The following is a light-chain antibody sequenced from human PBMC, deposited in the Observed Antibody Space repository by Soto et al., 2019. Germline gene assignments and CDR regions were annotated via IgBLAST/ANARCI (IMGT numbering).Light chain of an antibody. CDR3: QQYGRSLPT. CDR1: RSISNNY. Sequence: ENVLTQSPDILSLSPGERVTLSCRASRSISNNYLAWYQQKPGQAPRVLIYGASSRATGIPDRFSGSGSGTDFTLTISRLQPEDFALYYCQQYGRSLPTFGRGTKLEIK. J-gene: IGKJ2*01. V-gene: IGKV3-20*01. CDR2: GAS.